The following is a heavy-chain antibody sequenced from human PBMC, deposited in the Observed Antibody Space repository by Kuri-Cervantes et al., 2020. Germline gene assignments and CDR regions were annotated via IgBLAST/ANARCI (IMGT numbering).Heavy chain of an antibody. D-gene: IGHD3-10*01. CDR1: GGSISSYY. V-gene: IGHV4-59*01. J-gene: IGHJ5*02. CDR3: ARNTIWFGELARFDP. Sequence: SETLSLTCTVSGGSISSYYWSWIRQPPGKGLEWIGYIYYSGSTNYNPSLKSRVTISVDTSKNQFSLKLSPVTAADTAVYYCARNTIWFGELARFDPWGQGTLVTVSS. CDR2: IYYSGST.